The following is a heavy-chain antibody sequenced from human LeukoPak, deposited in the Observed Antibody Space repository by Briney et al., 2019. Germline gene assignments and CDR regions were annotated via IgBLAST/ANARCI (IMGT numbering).Heavy chain of an antibody. CDR2: ISGSGGST. D-gene: IGHD3-10*01. CDR1: GFTFSSHA. CDR3: AITPVGGLYYYMDV. V-gene: IGHV3-23*01. Sequence: PGGTLRLSCAASGFTFSSHAMSWVRQAPGKGLEWVSAISGSGGSTYYADSVKGRFTISRDNSKNTLYLQMNSLRAEDTAVYYCAITPVGGLYYYMDVWGKGTTVTISS. J-gene: IGHJ6*03.